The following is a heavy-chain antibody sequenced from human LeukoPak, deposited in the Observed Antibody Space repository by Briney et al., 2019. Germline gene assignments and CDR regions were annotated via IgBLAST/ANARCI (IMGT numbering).Heavy chain of an antibody. CDR1: GGPIRNSNYY. D-gene: IGHD6-13*01. J-gene: IGHJ3*02. CDR3: ARRGYSRDETFDI. Sequence: SETLSLTCTVSGGPIRNSNYYWGWIRQPPGKGLEWIGTIYYSGSTYYNPSLKSRVTISVHTSKDQLSLKLSSVTAADTAVYYCARRGYSRDETFDIWGQGTVVTVSP. CDR2: IYYSGST. V-gene: IGHV4-39*01.